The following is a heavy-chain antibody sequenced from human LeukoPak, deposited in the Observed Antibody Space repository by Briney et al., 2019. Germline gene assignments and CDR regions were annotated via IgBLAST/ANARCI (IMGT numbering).Heavy chain of an antibody. D-gene: IGHD1-26*01. CDR3: VREVRYSGRAFDI. J-gene: IGHJ3*02. Sequence: PGGSLRLSCAASGFTFSTYDMHWVRQGTGKGLEWVSAIGTGDDTYYPGSVKGRLTISRDDAKNSFYLQMNSLRAGDTAVYYCVREVRYSGRAFDIWGQGTMVTVSS. CDR2: IGTGDDT. CDR1: GFTFSTYD. V-gene: IGHV3-13*01.